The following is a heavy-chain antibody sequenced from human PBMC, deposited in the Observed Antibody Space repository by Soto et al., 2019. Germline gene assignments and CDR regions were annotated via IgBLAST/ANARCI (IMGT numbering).Heavy chain of an antibody. D-gene: IGHD6-13*01. V-gene: IGHV1-69*13. Sequence: SVKVSCKAPGGTFSNYAITWARQSPGQGLEWLGRIIPIFGTRDYAQKFQGRVTITADDSTTTAYMELSSLRSDDTAVYYCARDPSSSWYEDDAFDIWGQGTMVTVSS. CDR2: IIPIFGTR. CDR1: GGTFSNYA. J-gene: IGHJ3*02. CDR3: ARDPSSSWYEDDAFDI.